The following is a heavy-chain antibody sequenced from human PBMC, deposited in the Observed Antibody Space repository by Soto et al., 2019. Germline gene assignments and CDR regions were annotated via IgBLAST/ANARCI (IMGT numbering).Heavy chain of an antibody. J-gene: IGHJ6*02. CDR2: ISYDGSNK. CDR1: GFTFSSYA. V-gene: IGHV3-30-3*01. D-gene: IGHD5-18*01. Sequence: GGSLRLSCAASGFTFSSYAMHWVRQAPGKGLEWVAVISYDGSNKYYADSVKGRFTISRDNSKNTLYLQMNSLRAEDTAVYYCARDFIETAMTPGRYYYYGMDVWGQGTTVTVSS. CDR3: ARDFIETAMTPGRYYYYGMDV.